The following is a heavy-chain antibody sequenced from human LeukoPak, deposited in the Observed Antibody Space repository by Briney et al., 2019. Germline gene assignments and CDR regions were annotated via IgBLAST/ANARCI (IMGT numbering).Heavy chain of an antibody. J-gene: IGHJ3*02. CDR2: ISGSGGST. Sequence: GGSLRLSCAASGFTFSSYAMSWVRQAPGKGLEWVSAISGSGGSTYYTDSVKGRFAISRDNSKNTLWLQMNSLRAEDTAVYYCAKDGFLLWRGAFDIWGQGTMVTVSS. CDR1: GFTFSSYA. V-gene: IGHV3-23*01. CDR3: AKDGFLLWRGAFDI. D-gene: IGHD2-21*01.